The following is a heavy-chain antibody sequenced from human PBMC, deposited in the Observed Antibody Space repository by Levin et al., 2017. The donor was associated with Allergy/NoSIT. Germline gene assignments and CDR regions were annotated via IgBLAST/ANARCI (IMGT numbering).Heavy chain of an antibody. D-gene: IGHD2-2*01. V-gene: IGHV3-20*04. CDR1: GFTFDDYG. J-gene: IGHJ3*02. Sequence: PGGSLRLSCAASGFTFDDYGMSWVRQAPGKGLEWVSGINWNGGSTGYADSVKGRFTISRDNAKNSLYLQMNSLRAEDTALYYCASYIVVVPAAGDNGDAFDIWGQGTKVTVSS. CDR2: INWNGGST. CDR3: ASYIVVVPAAGDNGDAFDI.